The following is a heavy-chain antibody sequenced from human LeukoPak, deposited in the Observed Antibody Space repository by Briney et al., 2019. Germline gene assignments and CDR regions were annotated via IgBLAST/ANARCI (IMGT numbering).Heavy chain of an antibody. V-gene: IGHV3-30-3*01. CDR1: GFNFHNFA. CDR2: ISYDGSNK. Sequence: GGSLRLSREASGFNFHNFAMHWVRQAPGKGLEWVAVISYDGSNKYYADSVKGRFTISRDNSKNMLYLQMNSLRAEDTAMYYCASNYFDDSGYYWGFDYWGQGTLVTVSS. J-gene: IGHJ4*02. CDR3: ASNYFDDSGYYWGFDY. D-gene: IGHD3-22*01.